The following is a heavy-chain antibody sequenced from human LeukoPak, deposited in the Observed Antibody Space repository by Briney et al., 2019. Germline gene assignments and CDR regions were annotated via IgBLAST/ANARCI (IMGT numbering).Heavy chain of an antibody. CDR2: IKHDGSKK. CDR1: GFSFSNYC. Sequence: PGGSLRLSCVASGFSFSNYCMNWVRQAPGKGLEWVANIKHDGSKKYYVDSVKGRFTISRDNAKNSLYLQMNSLRAEDTAVYYCARYRGGGDGFDDARDIWGQGTMVTVSS. CDR3: ARYRGGGDGFDDARDI. V-gene: IGHV3-7*01. J-gene: IGHJ3*02. D-gene: IGHD3-10*01.